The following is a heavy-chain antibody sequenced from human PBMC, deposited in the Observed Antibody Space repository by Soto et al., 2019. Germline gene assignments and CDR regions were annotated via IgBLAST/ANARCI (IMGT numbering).Heavy chain of an antibody. V-gene: IGHV3-48*02. CDR1: GFTFSSYS. D-gene: IGHD2-2*01. CDR3: ARDEIVVPAATHDAFDI. CDR2: ISSSSSTI. J-gene: IGHJ3*02. Sequence: GGSLSLSCAASGFTFSSYSMNWVRQAPGKGLEWVSYISSSSSTIYYADSVKGRFTISRDNAKNSLYLQMNSLRDEDTAVYYCARDEIVVPAATHDAFDIWGQGTMVTVSS.